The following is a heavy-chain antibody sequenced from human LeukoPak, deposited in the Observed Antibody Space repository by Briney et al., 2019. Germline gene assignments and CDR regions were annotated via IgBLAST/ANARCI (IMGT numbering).Heavy chain of an antibody. Sequence: GGSLRLSCAASGFTFSSYSMNWVRQAPGKGLEWVSYISGSSSTRYYADSVKGRFTISRDDAKNSLYLQMNSLRAEDTSVYYCARYGDYGAFDIWGQGTMVTVSS. CDR2: ISGSSSTR. V-gene: IGHV3-48*01. CDR3: ARYGDYGAFDI. J-gene: IGHJ3*02. CDR1: GFTFSSYS. D-gene: IGHD4-17*01.